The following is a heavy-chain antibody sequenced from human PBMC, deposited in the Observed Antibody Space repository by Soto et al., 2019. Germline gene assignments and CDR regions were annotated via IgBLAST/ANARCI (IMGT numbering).Heavy chain of an antibody. J-gene: IGHJ3*02. CDR1: GYAFTGYY. CDR3: ARGGYGSGSDGAFDI. Sequence: ASVKVSCKAAGYAFTGYYMHWVRRAPGQGLEWMGWINPNSGGTNYAQKFQGWVTMTRDTSISTAYMELSRLRSDDTAVYYCARGGYGSGSDGAFDIWGQGTMVTVSS. CDR2: INPNSGGT. D-gene: IGHD3-10*01. V-gene: IGHV1-2*04.